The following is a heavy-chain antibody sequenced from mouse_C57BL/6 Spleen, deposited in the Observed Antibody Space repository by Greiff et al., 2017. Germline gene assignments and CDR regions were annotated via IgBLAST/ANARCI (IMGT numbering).Heavy chain of an antibody. Sequence: QVHVKHPGAELVRPGTSVKLSCKASGYTFTSYWMHWVKQRPGQGLEWIGVIDPSDSYTNYNQKFKGKATLTVDTSSSTAYMQLSSLTSEDSAVYYCANNYYGSSYAMDYWGQGTSVTVSS. CDR2: IDPSDSYT. CDR3: ANNYYGSSYAMDY. D-gene: IGHD1-1*01. J-gene: IGHJ4*01. V-gene: IGHV1-59*01. CDR1: GYTFTSYW.